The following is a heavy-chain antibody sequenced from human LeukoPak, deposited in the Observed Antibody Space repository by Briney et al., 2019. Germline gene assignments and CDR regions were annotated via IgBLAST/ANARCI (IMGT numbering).Heavy chain of an antibody. D-gene: IGHD2-8*02. CDR1: AYIFNTYG. CDR2: VSTYNGNS. Sequence: ASVRVSCKASAYIFNTYGVRWVRQAPGQGLEWMGWVSTYNGNSNYAQKFQGRVTLTRDISTTTAYMELRSLTSDDTAVYYCARSGSHWWGYEFNYWGQGTLVTVSS. J-gene: IGHJ4*01. CDR3: ARSGSHWWGYEFNY. V-gene: IGHV1-18*01.